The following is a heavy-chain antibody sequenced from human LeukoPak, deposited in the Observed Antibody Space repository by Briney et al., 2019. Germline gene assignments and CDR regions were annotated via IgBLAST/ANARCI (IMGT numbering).Heavy chain of an antibody. Sequence: GGSLRLSCAASGFTVSSNYMSWVRQAPGKGLEWVSVIYSGGSTYYADSVKGRFTISRDNSKNTLYLQMNSLRAEDTAVYYCARQRGGSHFDYWGQGTLVTVSS. CDR3: ARQRGGSHFDY. CDR1: GFTVSSNY. J-gene: IGHJ4*02. CDR2: IYSGGST. V-gene: IGHV3-66*04. D-gene: IGHD1-26*01.